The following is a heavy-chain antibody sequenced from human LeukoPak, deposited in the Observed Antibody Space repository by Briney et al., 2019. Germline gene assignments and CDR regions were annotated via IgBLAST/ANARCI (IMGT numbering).Heavy chain of an antibody. J-gene: IGHJ5*02. CDR2: IYTSGSS. CDR1: GVSINSYY. V-gene: IGHV4-4*09. Sequence: SSETLSLTCTVSGVSINSYYWTWIRQPPGKGLEWIGYIYTSGSSNYNPSLRSRVTISVDTSKNQFSLRLTSVTAADTAVYYCARWEGNWFDPWGQGTLVTVSS. D-gene: IGHD1-26*01. CDR3: ARWEGNWFDP.